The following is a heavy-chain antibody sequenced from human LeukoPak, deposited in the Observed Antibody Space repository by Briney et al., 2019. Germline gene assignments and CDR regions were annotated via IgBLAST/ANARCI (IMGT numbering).Heavy chain of an antibody. CDR3: ARDTVVVVSATSLFDY. V-gene: IGHV3-48*03. Sequence: PGGSLRLSCAASGFTFSSYEMNWVRQAPGKGLEWVSYISSSGSTIYYADSVKGRFTISRDNAKNSLYLQMNSLRAEDTAVFYCARDTVVVVSATSLFDYWGQGTLVTVSS. J-gene: IGHJ4*02. D-gene: IGHD2-15*01. CDR2: ISSSGSTI. CDR1: GFTFSSYE.